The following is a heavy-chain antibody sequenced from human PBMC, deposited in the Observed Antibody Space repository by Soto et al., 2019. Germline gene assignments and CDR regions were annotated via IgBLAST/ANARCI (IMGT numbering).Heavy chain of an antibody. Sequence: PVGSLRLSCSASGFTFSSYAMHWVRQAPGKGLEYVSAISSNGGSTYYADSVKGRFTISRDNSKNTLYLQMSSLRAEDTAVYYCVLHCSSTSCYIHGADYWGQGTLVTVSS. V-gene: IGHV3-64D*06. J-gene: IGHJ4*02. D-gene: IGHD2-2*02. CDR3: VLHCSSTSCYIHGADY. CDR1: GFTFSSYA. CDR2: ISSNGGST.